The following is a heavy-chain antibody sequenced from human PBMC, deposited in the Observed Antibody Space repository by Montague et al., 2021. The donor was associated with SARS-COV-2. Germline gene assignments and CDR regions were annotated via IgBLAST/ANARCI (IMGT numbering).Heavy chain of an antibody. Sequence: TLSLTCTVSGASISSGGFYWSWLRQRPRKGLEWIGFIYYSGTTYHNPSLKSRLTISIDTSRNQFSLKLSSVTAADTAVYYCARVLPYQMVAGAIPNYSMDVWGQGTTVTVAS. J-gene: IGHJ6*02. D-gene: IGHD2-15*01. V-gene: IGHV4-31*03. CDR2: IYYSGTT. CDR1: GASISSGGFY. CDR3: ARVLPYQMVAGAIPNYSMDV.